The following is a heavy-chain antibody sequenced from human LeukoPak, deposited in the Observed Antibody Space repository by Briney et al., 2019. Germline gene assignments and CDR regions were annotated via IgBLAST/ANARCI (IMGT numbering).Heavy chain of an antibody. D-gene: IGHD5-12*01. Sequence: ASVKVSCKASGYTLTGYYMHWVRQAPGQGREWMGWINPNSGGTNYAQKFQGRVTMTRDTSISTAYMELSRLRSDDTAVYYCASGYDLDDTLVPDYWGQGTLVTVSS. CDR3: ASGYDLDDTLVPDY. CDR1: GYTLTGYY. J-gene: IGHJ4*02. V-gene: IGHV1-2*02. CDR2: INPNSGGT.